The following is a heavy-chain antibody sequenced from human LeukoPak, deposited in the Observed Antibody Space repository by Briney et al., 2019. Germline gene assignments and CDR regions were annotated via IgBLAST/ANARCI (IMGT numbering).Heavy chain of an antibody. D-gene: IGHD1-14*01. Sequence: PGGSLRLSCAASGFTFSSYWMSWVRQAPGKGLEWVANIKQDGSEKYYVDSVKGRFTIPRDNAKNSLYVQMNSLRAEDTAVYYCAREVTTGTLLDYWGQGTLVTVSS. CDR1: GFTFSSYW. CDR2: IKQDGSEK. J-gene: IGHJ4*02. V-gene: IGHV3-7*01. CDR3: AREVTTGTLLDY.